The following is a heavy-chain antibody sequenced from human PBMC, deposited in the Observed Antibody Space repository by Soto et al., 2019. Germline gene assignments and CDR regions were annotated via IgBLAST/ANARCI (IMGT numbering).Heavy chain of an antibody. CDR2: ISADNGNT. D-gene: IGHD3-10*01. V-gene: IGHV1-18*01. CDR1: GYTFTSYG. CDR3: ARGGSMVRGVVIGALNWFGP. J-gene: IGHJ5*02. Sequence: ASVKVSCKASGYTFTSYGISWVRQAPGQGLEWMGWISADNGNTKYAQKLQGRVTMTTDTSTSTAYMELSSLRSEDTAVYYCARGGSMVRGVVIGALNWFGPWGQGTLVTVSS.